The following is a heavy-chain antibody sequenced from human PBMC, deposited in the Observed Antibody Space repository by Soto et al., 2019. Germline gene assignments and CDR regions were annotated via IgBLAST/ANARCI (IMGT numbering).Heavy chain of an antibody. CDR2: IYSGGST. Sequence: GGSLRLSCAASGFTFSSNYMSWVRQAPGKGLEWVSVIYSGGSTYYADYGKGGFTITRENSKNTLYLQMNSLRAEDTAVYYCARDRHGRDAFDIWGQGTMVTVSS. CDR1: GFTFSSNY. J-gene: IGHJ3*02. CDR3: ARDRHGRDAFDI. V-gene: IGHV3-66*01.